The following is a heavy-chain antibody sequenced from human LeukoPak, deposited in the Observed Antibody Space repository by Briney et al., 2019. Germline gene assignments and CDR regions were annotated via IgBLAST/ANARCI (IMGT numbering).Heavy chain of an antibody. CDR3: ARVPVYYYDTSAF. CDR2: ISGSGGST. D-gene: IGHD3-22*01. V-gene: IGHV3-23*01. J-gene: IGHJ4*02. Sequence: GGSLRLSCAASGFTFSSYAMTWVRQAPGKGLEWVSTISGSGGSTYYADSVQGRFTISRDNSKNTLYLQMNSLRAEDTAVYYCARVPVYYYDTSAFWGQGTLVTVSS. CDR1: GFTFSSYA.